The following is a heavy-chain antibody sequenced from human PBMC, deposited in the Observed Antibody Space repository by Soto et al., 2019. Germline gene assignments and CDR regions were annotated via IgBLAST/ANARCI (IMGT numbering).Heavy chain of an antibody. D-gene: IGHD3-9*01. J-gene: IGHJ2*01. Sequence: EVQLLESGGGLVQPGGSLRLSCAASGFTFSTYAMTWVRQAPGKGLEWVSAITRSGDYTQYADSVKGRFTISRDNSKNTLYLRMISLRAVDTAVYYCAKVGSYSEQFDSGYFDLWGRGTLVTVSS. CDR1: GFTFSTYA. CDR2: ITRSGDYT. CDR3: AKVGSYSEQFDSGYFDL. V-gene: IGHV3-23*01.